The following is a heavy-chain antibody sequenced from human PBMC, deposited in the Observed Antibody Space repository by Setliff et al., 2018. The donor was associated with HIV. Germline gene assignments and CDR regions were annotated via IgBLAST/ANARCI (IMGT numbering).Heavy chain of an antibody. V-gene: IGHV4-38-2*02. CDR2: IYHSGTT. CDR1: GYPISSGYY. CDR3: ARRLQFLEFLRGVGGLDV. Sequence: SETLSLTCTVSGYPISSGYYWSWIRQPPGKGLEWIGSIYHSGTTYYNPSLKSRVTISVDTSKNQFSLKLSSATAADTAVYYCARRLQFLEFLRGVGGLDVWGQGTTVTVSS. D-gene: IGHD3-3*01. J-gene: IGHJ6*02.